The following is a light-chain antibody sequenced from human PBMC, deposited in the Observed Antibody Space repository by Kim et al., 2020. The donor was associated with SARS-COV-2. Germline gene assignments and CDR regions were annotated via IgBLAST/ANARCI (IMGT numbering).Light chain of an antibody. CDR2: DAS. J-gene: IGKJ1*01. CDR1: QSISRF. Sequence: SVVDRVTITCRASQSISRFLAWYQQKPGKAPKLLIYDASNLQSGVPSRFSGSGSGTEFRLTISSLQPDDFATYYCQQYVNYSPWTFGQGTKVEIK. CDR3: QQYVNYSPWT. V-gene: IGKV1-5*01.